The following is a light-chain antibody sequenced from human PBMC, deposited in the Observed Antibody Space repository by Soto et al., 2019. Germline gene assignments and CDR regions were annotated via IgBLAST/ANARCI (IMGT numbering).Light chain of an antibody. V-gene: IGKV1-5*01. CDR1: QSISSW. CDR2: DAA. Sequence: DIQMTQSPSTLSASVGDRVTITCRASQSISSWLAWYQQKPGKAPKLLISDAANLESGVPSRFSCSGSGTEFTLTISSLQPDDFATYYCQHYNSYSQAFGQGTTVEIK. J-gene: IGKJ1*01. CDR3: QHYNSYSQA.